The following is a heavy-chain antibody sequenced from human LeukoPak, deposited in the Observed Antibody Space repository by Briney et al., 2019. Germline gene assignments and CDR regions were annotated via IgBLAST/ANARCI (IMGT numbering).Heavy chain of an antibody. CDR1: GSSISSSNW. J-gene: IGHJ4*02. CDR2: IYHSGST. CDR3: ARGDGDGYPASIDY. V-gene: IGHV4-4*02. Sequence: SETLSLTCAVSGSSISSSNWWSWVRQPPGKGLEWIGEIYHSGSTNYNPSLKSRVTISVDKSKNQFSLKLSSVTAADTAVYYCARGDGDGYPASIDYWGQGTLVTVSS. D-gene: IGHD5-24*01.